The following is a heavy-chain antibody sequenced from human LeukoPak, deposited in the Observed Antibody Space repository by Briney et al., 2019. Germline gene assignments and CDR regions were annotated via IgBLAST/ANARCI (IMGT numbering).Heavy chain of an antibody. V-gene: IGHV3-30*18. D-gene: IGHD3-22*01. CDR1: GFTFSSYG. J-gene: IGHJ4*02. CDR2: ISYDGSNK. Sequence: GRSLRLSCAASGFTFSSYGMHWVRQAPGKGLEWVAVISYDGSNKYYADSVKGRFTISRDNSKNTLYLQMNSLRAEDTAVYYCANGQYYYDSSGYFDYWGQGTLVTASS. CDR3: ANGQYYYDSSGYFDY.